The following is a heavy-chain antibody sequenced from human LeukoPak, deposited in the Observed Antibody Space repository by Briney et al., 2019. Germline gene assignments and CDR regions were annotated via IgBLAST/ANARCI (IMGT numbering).Heavy chain of an antibody. J-gene: IGHJ4*02. V-gene: IGHV3-48*04. CDR3: ARAKFGTYPETIAAAGAFDY. CDR2: ISINNTI. Sequence: GGSLRLSCAASGFTFSSHSMNWVRQAPGKGLEWVSYISINNTIYYADSVRGRFTISRDNAKNSLYLHMISLRAEDTAIYYCARAKFGTYPETIAAAGAFDYWGQGTLVTVSS. CDR1: GFTFSSHS. D-gene: IGHD6-13*01.